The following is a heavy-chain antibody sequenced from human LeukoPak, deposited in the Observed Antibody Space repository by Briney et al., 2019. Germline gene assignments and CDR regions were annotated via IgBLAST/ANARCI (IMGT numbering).Heavy chain of an antibody. CDR1: GYTFTSYG. CDR3: ARDRARITMVRGFWFDP. Sequence: VKVSCKASGYTFTSYGISWVRQAPGQGLEWMGWISAYNGNTNYAQKLQGRVTMTTDTSTSTAYMELRSLRSDDTAVYYCARDRARITMVRGFWFDPWGQGTLVTVSS. J-gene: IGHJ5*02. V-gene: IGHV1-18*01. D-gene: IGHD3-10*01. CDR2: ISAYNGNT.